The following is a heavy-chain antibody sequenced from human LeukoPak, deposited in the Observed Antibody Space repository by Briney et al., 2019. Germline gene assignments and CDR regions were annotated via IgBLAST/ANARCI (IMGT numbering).Heavy chain of an antibody. V-gene: IGHV1-2*02. J-gene: IGHJ4*02. CDR2: INHNSGGT. CDR1: GYTFTDYY. D-gene: IGHD7-27*01. CDR3: ARDYPGMITGVEKYFFDY. Sequence: ASVKVSCKASGYTFTDYYIHWVRQAPAQGLEWMGWINHNSGGTNYAQKFQGRVTMTRDTSISTAYMELSGLRSDDTAVYYCARDYPGMITGVEKYFFDYWGQGTLVTVSS.